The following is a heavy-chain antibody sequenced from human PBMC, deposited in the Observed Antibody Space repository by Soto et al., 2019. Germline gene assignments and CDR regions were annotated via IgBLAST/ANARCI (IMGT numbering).Heavy chain of an antibody. CDR3: ARGVGSGSYYNQYNWFDP. CDR1: GYTFTNYG. J-gene: IGHJ5*02. CDR2: INVYNGNT. D-gene: IGHD3-10*01. V-gene: IGHV1-18*03. Sequence: ASVKVSCKASGYTFTNYGISWVRQAPGQGLEWMGWINVYNGNTKYAQKDQGRVTMTTDTSTSTAYMELRSLRSDDMAVYYCARGVGSGSYYNQYNWFDPWGQGTLVTVS.